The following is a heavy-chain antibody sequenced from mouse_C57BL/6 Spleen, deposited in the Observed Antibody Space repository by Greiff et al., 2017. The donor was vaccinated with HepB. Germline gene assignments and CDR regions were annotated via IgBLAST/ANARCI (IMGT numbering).Heavy chain of an antibody. CDR3: ARASGTTVHYFDY. J-gene: IGHJ2*01. CDR1: GYTFTSYG. CDR2: IYPRSGNT. D-gene: IGHD1-1*01. Sequence: VKVVESGAELARPGASVKLSCKASGYTFTSYGISWVKQRTGQGLEWIGEIYPRSGNTYYNEKFKGKATLTADKSSSTAYMELRSLTSEDSAVYFCARASGTTVHYFDYWGQGTTLTVSS. V-gene: IGHV1-81*01.